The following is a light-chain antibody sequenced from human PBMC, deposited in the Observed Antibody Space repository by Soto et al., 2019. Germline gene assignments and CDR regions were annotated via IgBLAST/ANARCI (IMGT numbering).Light chain of an antibody. CDR3: QQRSSWPRT. CDR2: DAS. Sequence: EIVLTQSPVTLSLSPGERAALSCRASQGISNYLAWYQQKPGQAPRLLIFDASNRATGIPDRFSGSGSGTDFTLTISSLEPEDFAAYYCQQRSSWPRTFGQGTKVDI. J-gene: IGKJ1*01. CDR1: QGISNY. V-gene: IGKV3-11*01.